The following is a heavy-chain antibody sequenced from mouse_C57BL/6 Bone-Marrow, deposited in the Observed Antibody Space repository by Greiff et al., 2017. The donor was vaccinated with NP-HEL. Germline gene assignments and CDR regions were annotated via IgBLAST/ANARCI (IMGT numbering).Heavy chain of an antibody. Sequence: VHVKQSGAELVRPGASVKLSCTASGFNIKDYYMHWVKQRPEQGLEWIGRIDPEDGDTEYAPKFQGKATMTADTASNTAYLQLSSLTSEDTAVYYCTPLWLRRGKAYWGQGTLVTVSA. V-gene: IGHV14-1*01. CDR2: IDPEDGDT. J-gene: IGHJ3*01. D-gene: IGHD2-2*01. CDR3: TPLWLRRGKAY. CDR1: GFNIKDYY.